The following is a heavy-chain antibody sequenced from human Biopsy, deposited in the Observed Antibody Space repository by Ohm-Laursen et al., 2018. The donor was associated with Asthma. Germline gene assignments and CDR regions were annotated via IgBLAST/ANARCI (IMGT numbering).Heavy chain of an antibody. CDR1: GYTFNSAG. V-gene: IGHV1-18*01. CDR2: ISVYNGNT. Sequence: VASVKVSCKTSGYTFNSAGITWVRQAPGQGLEWMGWISVYNGNTKVAQNLQDRVTMITDTSTSTAYMELRSLRSDDTAVYFCARAVDYTHNYRIDVWGQGTTVTVS. CDR3: ARAVDYTHNYRIDV. J-gene: IGHJ6*02. D-gene: IGHD5-24*01.